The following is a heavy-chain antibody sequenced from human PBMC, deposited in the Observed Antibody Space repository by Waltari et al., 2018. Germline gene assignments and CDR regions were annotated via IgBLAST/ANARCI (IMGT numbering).Heavy chain of an antibody. J-gene: IGHJ4*02. V-gene: IGHV3-33*01. Sequence: QVQLVESGGGVVQPGRSLRLSCAASGFTFSSYGMHGVRQAQSKGLEWVAVIWYDGSNKYYADSVKGRFTISRDNSKNTLYLQMNSQRAEDTAVYYCARDIRGYCSGGSCYGPDYWGQGTLVTVSS. CDR3: ARDIRGYCSGGSCYGPDY. D-gene: IGHD2-15*01. CDR1: GFTFSSYG. CDR2: IWYDGSNK.